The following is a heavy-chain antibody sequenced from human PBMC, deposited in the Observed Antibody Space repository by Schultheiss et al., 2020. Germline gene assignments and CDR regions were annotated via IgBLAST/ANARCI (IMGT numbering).Heavy chain of an antibody. V-gene: IGHV4-34*01. J-gene: IGHJ5*02. Sequence: SETLSLTCTVSGGSISRYYWSWIRQPPGKGLEWIGEINHSGNTNYNPSLKSRVTISVDTSKNQFSLKLSSVTAADTTVYYCALSSSSFNWFDPWGQGTLGTVAS. CDR2: INHSGNT. D-gene: IGHD6-13*01. CDR3: ALSSSSFNWFDP. CDR1: GGSISRYY.